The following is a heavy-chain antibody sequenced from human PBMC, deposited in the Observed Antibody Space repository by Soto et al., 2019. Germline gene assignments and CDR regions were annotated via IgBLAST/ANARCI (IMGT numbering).Heavy chain of an antibody. CDR3: ARGGDFIGT. D-gene: IGHD3-10*01. CDR1: GGSFSGYY. CDR2: INHSGST. V-gene: IGHV4-34*01. Sequence: SETLSLTCAVYGGSFSGYYWSWIRQPPGKGLEWIGEINHSGSTNYNPSLKSRVTISVDTSKNQFSLKLSSVTAADTAVYYCARGGDFIGTWGQGTLVTVSS. J-gene: IGHJ5*02.